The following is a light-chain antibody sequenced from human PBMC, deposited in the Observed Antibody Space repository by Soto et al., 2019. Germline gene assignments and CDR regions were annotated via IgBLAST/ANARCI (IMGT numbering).Light chain of an antibody. CDR3: SSYAGSNNFKV. J-gene: IGLJ2*01. CDR2: EVS. CDR1: SSDVGGYNY. V-gene: IGLV2-8*01. Sequence: QSALTQPPSASGSPGQSVTISCTGTSSDVGGYNYVSWYQQHPGKAPKLMIYEVSKRPSGVPDRFSGSKSGYTASLTVSGLQAEDEADYYCSSYAGSNNFKVFGGGTKVTVL.